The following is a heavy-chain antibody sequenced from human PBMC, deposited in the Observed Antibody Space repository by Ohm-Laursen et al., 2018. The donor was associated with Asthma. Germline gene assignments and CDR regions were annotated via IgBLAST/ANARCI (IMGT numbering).Heavy chain of an antibody. V-gene: IGHV3-21*01. J-gene: IGHJ4*02. Sequence: SLRLSCTASGFTFSSFSMNWVRQAPGKGLEWVSSINSRSSYIYYADSVKGRFTISRDNAKNSLYLQMNSLRAEDTAVYYCARDLHYSSGWYYFDYWGQGTLVTVSS. CDR3: ARDLHYSSGWYYFDY. CDR2: INSRSSYI. D-gene: IGHD6-19*01. CDR1: GFTFSSFS.